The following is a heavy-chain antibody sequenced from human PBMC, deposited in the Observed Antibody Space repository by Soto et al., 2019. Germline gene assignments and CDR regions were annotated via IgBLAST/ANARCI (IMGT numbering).Heavy chain of an antibody. CDR1: GFTFSSYG. Sequence: GSLRLSCAASGFTFSSYGMHWVRQAPGKGLEWVAVISYDGSNEYYADSVKGRFTISRDNSKKTLYLQMNGLRAEDTAVYYCAKDSVLRFCSGGSCSAALDYWGQGTLVTVSS. J-gene: IGHJ4*02. CDR3: AKDSVLRFCSGGSCSAALDY. CDR2: ISYDGSNE. V-gene: IGHV3-30*18. D-gene: IGHD2-15*01.